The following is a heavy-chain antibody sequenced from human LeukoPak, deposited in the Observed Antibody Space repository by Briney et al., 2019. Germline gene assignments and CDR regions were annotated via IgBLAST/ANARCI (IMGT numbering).Heavy chain of an antibody. CDR2: ISPNSGGT. CDR3: ARDLPGYYYDSSGYPHPIAFDI. CDR1: GYTFTGYY. J-gene: IGHJ3*02. V-gene: IGHV1-2*02. Sequence: ASVKVSCKASGYTFTGYYMHWVRQAPGQGLEWMGWISPNSGGTNCAQKFQGRVTMTRDTSISTAYMELSRLRSDDTAVYYCARDLPGYYYDSSGYPHPIAFDIWGQGTMVTVSS. D-gene: IGHD3-22*01.